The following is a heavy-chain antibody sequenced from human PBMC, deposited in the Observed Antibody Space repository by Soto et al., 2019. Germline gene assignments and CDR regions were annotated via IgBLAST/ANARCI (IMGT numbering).Heavy chain of an antibody. J-gene: IGHJ2*01. V-gene: IGHV3-23*01. CDR1: GFTFSSYA. CDR2: ISGSGGST. CDR3: AKRTTGWYFDL. Sequence: WGSLRLSCAASGFTFSSYAMNWVRQAPGKGLEWVSVISGSGGSTYYADSVKGRFTISRDNSKNTLYLQMNSLRAEDTAVYYCAKRTTGWYFDLWGRGTLVTVSS.